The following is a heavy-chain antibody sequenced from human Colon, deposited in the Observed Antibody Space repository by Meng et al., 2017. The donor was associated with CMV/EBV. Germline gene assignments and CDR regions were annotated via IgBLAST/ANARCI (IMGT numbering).Heavy chain of an antibody. CDR2: IRPTLGIS. CDR3: VKDLGSADN. CDR1: GDTSSRYT. D-gene: IGHD1-26*01. V-gene: IGHV1-69*04. Sequence: SVQVSCKAFGDTSSRYTINWVRLAPGQGLEWMGRIRPTLGISRDTQKSHERVTIIADKSTSTTYLGLGSLRSDDTAMYYCVKDLGSADNWGQGTLVTVSS. J-gene: IGHJ4*02.